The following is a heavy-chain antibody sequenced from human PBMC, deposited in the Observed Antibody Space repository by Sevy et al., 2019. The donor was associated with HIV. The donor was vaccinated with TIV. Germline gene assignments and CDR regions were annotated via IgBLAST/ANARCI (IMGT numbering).Heavy chain of an antibody. CDR3: AKASSIAASFDY. V-gene: IGHV3-23*01. CDR2: ISGSGGST. J-gene: IGHJ4*02. D-gene: IGHD6-6*01. Sequence: GGSLRLSCAASGFTFKSYVMSWVRQPPGKGLEWVSGISGSGGSTYYADSVKGRFIISRDNYKNTLYLEMNSLRAEDTAVYYCAKASSIAASFDYWGQGTLVTVSS. CDR1: GFTFKSYV.